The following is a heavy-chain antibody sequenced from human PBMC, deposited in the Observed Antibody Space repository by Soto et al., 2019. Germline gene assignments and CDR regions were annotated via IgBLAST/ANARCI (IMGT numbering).Heavy chain of an antibody. CDR2: IYWDDDK. V-gene: IGHV2-5*02. CDR1: GFSLTTNGVG. Sequence: QITLKESGPTLVKPTQTLTLTCTFSGFSLTTNGVGVGWIRQPPGKALEWLALIYWDDDKWYSPSLKSRLTXTXDXXKNQVVLTMNNMDPVDTATYYCAHNADYYGPAFDYWGQGTLVTVAS. CDR3: AHNADYYGPAFDY. D-gene: IGHD3-10*01. J-gene: IGHJ4*02.